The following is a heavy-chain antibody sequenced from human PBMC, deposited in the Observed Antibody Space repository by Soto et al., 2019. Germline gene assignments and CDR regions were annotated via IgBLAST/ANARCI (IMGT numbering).Heavy chain of an antibody. CDR3: TLCFRFTSDSFTV. V-gene: IGHV3-66*01. CDR1: GFIVRAYY. D-gene: IGHD3-16*01. CDR2: IYRDGST. J-gene: IGHJ3*01. Sequence: VQLVQSGGGMVQPGGSLRLSCEASGFIVRAYYMSWVRQAPGKGLEWVSSIYRDGSTVYSDYVKDSFTNSRDSTTNTLKLDINSRRPGGAAFYFCTLCFRFTSDSFTVWGLATMGTVSS.